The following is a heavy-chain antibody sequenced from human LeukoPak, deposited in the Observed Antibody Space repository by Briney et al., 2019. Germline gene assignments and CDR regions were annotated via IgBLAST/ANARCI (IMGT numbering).Heavy chain of an antibody. CDR1: GYTFTGYY. CDR3: ARDGGYSYDWFDP. V-gene: IGHV1-2*02. CDR2: INPNSGGT. D-gene: IGHD5-18*01. Sequence: GASVRVSCKASGYTFTGYYMHWVRQAPGQGLEWMGWINPNSGGTNYAQKFQGRVTITRDTSISTAYMELSRLRSDDTAVYYCARDGGYSYDWFDPWGQGTLVTVSS. J-gene: IGHJ5*02.